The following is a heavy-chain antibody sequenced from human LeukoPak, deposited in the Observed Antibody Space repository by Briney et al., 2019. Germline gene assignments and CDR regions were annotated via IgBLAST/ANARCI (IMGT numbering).Heavy chain of an antibody. V-gene: IGHV3-30*03. CDR3: AREFVPEVTNYYYGMDV. CDR2: ISYDGSNK. D-gene: IGHD4-11*01. Sequence: PGGSLRLSCAASGFTFSSYGMHWVRQAPSKGLEWVAVISYDGSNKYYADSVKGRFTISRDNSKNTLYLQMNSLRAEDTAVYYCAREFVPEVTNYYYGMDVWGQGTTVTASS. J-gene: IGHJ6*02. CDR1: GFTFSSYG.